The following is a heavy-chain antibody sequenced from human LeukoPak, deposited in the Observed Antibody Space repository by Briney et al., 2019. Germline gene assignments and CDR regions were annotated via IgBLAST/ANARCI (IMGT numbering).Heavy chain of an antibody. CDR2: IKGDGSST. D-gene: IGHD1-26*01. J-gene: IGHJ3*02. Sequence: GGSLRLSCAASGFTFSNSWMRWGRQTLGARRVCVSLIKGDGSSTTYADSVKGRFTISRDNAKNTVYLQMNSLRAEDTAVYYCARATAYDAFDIWGQGTMVTVSS. V-gene: IGHV3-74*01. CDR1: GFTFSNSW. CDR3: ARATAYDAFDI.